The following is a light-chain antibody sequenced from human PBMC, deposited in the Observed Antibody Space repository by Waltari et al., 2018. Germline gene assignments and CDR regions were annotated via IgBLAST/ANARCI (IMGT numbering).Light chain of an antibody. CDR1: SGSVSTCYY. CDR3: VLYMGSGINV. Sequence: QTVVTQEPSFSVSPGGTVTLTCGLSSGSVSTCYYPRWYQQTPGQAPRTLIYSTNTRSSGVPDRFSGSILGNKAALTITGAQADDESDYYCVLYMGSGINVFGSGTKVTVL. J-gene: IGLJ6*01. V-gene: IGLV8-61*01. CDR2: STN.